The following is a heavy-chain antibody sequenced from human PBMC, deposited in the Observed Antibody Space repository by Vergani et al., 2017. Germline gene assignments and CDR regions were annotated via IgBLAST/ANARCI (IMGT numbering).Heavy chain of an antibody. CDR1: GGSFSNYY. CDR2: INHSERT. J-gene: IGHJ4*02. CDR3: VRGGCSGGSCCPKVGFDY. Sequence: QVQLQQWGAGLLKPSETLSLTCAVYGGSFSNYYWSWIRQPPGKGLEWIGEINHSERTNYNPSLKSRVTISVDTSKNQFSLELSAVTAADTAVYYCVRGGCSGGSCCPKVGFDYWGQGTLVTVSS. V-gene: IGHV4-34*01. D-gene: IGHD2-15*01.